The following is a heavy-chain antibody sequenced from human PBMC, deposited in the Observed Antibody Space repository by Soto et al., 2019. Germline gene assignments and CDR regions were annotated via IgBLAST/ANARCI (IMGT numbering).Heavy chain of an antibody. D-gene: IGHD3-22*01. CDR3: AREMNYYDTSGDSYFDY. CDR1: GGSISSGTYH. Sequence: QVQLQESGPGLVKPSQTLSLTCTVSGGSISSGTYHWTWIRQHPEKGLEWIGYIYYSGSTYYNPXLKSRVTISVXXSXNLXSLRLSSVTAADTAVYYCAREMNYYDTSGDSYFDYWGQGTLVTVSS. V-gene: IGHV4-31*03. CDR2: IYYSGST. J-gene: IGHJ4*02.